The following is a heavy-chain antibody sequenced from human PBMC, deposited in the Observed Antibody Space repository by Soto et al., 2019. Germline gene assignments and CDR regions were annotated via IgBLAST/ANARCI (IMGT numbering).Heavy chain of an antibody. CDR1: GGTFSRYA. V-gene: IGHV1-69*13. J-gene: IGHJ4*02. D-gene: IGHD3-22*01. CDR2: IIPVFGKA. Sequence: ASVKVSCKASGGTFSRYAISWVRQAPGQGLEWMGGIIPVFGKANYAEKFQGRVTITADESTNTGYMELKSLTSEDTAIYYCARDGPLHDSIAYYYVYWGQGTPVTVSS. CDR3: ARDGPLHDSIAYYYVY.